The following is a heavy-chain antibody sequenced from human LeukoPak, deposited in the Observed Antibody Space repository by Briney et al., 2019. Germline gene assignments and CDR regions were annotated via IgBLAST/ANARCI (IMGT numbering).Heavy chain of an antibody. CDR2: LSYDGSNK. D-gene: IGHD4-17*01. V-gene: IGHV3-30*18. Sequence: GGSLRLSCAASGFTFSSFGMHWVRQAPGKGLEWVAVLSYDGSNKYYADSVKGRFTISRDNSKNTLYLQMNSLRVEDTAVYYCAKDASTVTLHADYWGQGTLVTVSS. CDR3: AKDASTVTLHADY. CDR1: GFTFSSFG. J-gene: IGHJ4*02.